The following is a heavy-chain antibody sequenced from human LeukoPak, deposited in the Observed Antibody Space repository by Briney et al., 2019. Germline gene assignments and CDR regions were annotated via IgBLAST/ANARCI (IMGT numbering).Heavy chain of an antibody. CDR1: GFSFSDYY. V-gene: IGHV3-11*01. CDR3: AGRPYYDYDKGTFYFDY. D-gene: IGHD3-22*01. J-gene: IGHJ4*02. Sequence: GGSLRLSCAASGFSFSDYYMTWIRQAPGKGLEWVSSISHSGITIYQADSVKGRFTVSRDNTKKSLYLQMNSLRAEDTAVYYCAGRPYYDYDKGTFYFDYWGQGSLVTVSS. CDR2: ISHSGITI.